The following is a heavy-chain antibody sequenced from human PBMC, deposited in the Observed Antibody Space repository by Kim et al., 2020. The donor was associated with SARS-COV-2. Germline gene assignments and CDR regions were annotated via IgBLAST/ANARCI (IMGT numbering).Heavy chain of an antibody. J-gene: IGHJ6*02. CDR3: ARDTHYDSSGYYYDAPVYGMDV. V-gene: IGHV3-48*02. CDR2: ISSSSSTI. CDR1: GFTFSSYS. D-gene: IGHD3-22*01. Sequence: GGSLRLSCAASGFTFSSYSMNWVRQAPGKGLEWVSYISSSSSTIYYADSVKGRFTISRDNAKNSLYLQMNSLRDEDTAVYYCARDTHYDSSGYYYDAPVYGMDVWGQGTTVTVSS.